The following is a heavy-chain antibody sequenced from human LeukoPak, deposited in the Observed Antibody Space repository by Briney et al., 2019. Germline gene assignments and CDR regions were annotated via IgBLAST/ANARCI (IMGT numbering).Heavy chain of an antibody. CDR1: GFSFSAYS. Sequence: GGSLRLSCAASGFSFSAYSMTWVRQAPGKGLEWVASIKHDGSEKYYVDSVRGRFTISRDNTKNLLYLQMSSLRAEDTAVYYCATDRGWRTSGYYLYYFEYWGQGTLVTFSS. J-gene: IGHJ4*02. V-gene: IGHV3-7*01. D-gene: IGHD3-3*01. CDR2: IKHDGSEK. CDR3: ATDRGWRTSGYYLYYFEY.